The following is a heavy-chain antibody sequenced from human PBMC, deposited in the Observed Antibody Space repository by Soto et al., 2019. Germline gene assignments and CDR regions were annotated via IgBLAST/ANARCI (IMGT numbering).Heavy chain of an antibody. J-gene: IGHJ3*01. CDR1: GDSLDNYY. D-gene: IGHD2-15*01. Sequence: QVQLVQSGAEVKGPGASVKVSCKASGDSLDNYYIHWVRQAPENGLEWLGWINPNSGGTSYAPKFQGWITMTWDTSSTTGYLALSRLKSDDTASYYCAGSGGLDDSFDTWGQGTKLIVSS. V-gene: IGHV1-2*04. CDR2: INPNSGGT. CDR3: AGSGGLDDSFDT.